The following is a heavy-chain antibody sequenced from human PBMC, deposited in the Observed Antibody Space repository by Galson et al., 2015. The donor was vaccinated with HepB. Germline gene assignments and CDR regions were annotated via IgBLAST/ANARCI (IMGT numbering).Heavy chain of an antibody. CDR3: TRDTLLYCTNGVCYGGYYFDY. CDR1: GFTFGDYA. V-gene: IGHV3-49*03. J-gene: IGHJ4*02. Sequence: SLRLSCAASGFTFGDYAMSWFRQAPGKGLEWVGFIRSKAYGGTTEHAASVKGRFTISRDDSKSIAYLQMNSLKTEDTAVYYCTRDTLLYCTNGVCYGGYYFDYWGQGTLVTVSS. CDR2: IRSKAYGGTT. D-gene: IGHD2-8*01.